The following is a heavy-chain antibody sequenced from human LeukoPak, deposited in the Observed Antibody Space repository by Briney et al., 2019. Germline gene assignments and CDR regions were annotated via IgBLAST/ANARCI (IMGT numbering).Heavy chain of an antibody. CDR1: GFDLTTYA. CDR2: IRIGGGGT. J-gene: IGHJ4*02. Sequence: QPGGSLRLSCAASGFDLTTYAMTWVRQAPAKGLEWVSSIRIGGGGTYYADSVKGRFTISRDNAKTSVFLQMNNLRAEDTAVYYCATGGIRFLGQDYWGQGSLVTVSS. V-gene: IGHV3-23*01. D-gene: IGHD3-3*01. CDR3: ATGGIRFLGQDY.